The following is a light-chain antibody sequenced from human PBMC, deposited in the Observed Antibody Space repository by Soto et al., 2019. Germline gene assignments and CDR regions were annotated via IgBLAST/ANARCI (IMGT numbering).Light chain of an antibody. J-gene: IGLJ2*01. CDR1: SSDVGDYDY. V-gene: IGLV2-14*01. CDR3: SSYTSSGTLVL. CDR2: DVS. Sequence: QSALTQPASVSGSPGQSITISCTGTSSDVGDYDYVSWYQQHPGKAPKLMFYDVSNRPSGVSNRFSGSKSGNTASLTISGLQAEDEGDYLCSSYTSSGTLVLFGGGTKLTVL.